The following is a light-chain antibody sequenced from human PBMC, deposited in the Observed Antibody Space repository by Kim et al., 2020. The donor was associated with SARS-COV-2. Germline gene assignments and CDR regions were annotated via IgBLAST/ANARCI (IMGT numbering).Light chain of an antibody. J-gene: IGLJ2*01. CDR3: SSYTTSSTFVI. Sequence: QSALTQPASVSGSPGQSITISCTGTGSDVGGYNYVSWYQQHPGKAPKVIIYDVSKRPSGVSNRFSGSKSGNTASLTISGLQAEDEADYYCSSYTTSSTFVIIGGGTQLTVL. CDR2: DVS. V-gene: IGLV2-14*03. CDR1: GSDVGGYNY.